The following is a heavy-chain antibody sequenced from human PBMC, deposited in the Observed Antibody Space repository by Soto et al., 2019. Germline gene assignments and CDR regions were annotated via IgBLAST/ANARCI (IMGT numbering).Heavy chain of an antibody. D-gene: IGHD3-3*01. V-gene: IGHV3-23*01. Sequence: GGSLRLSCAASGFTFSSYAMSWVRQAPGKGLEWVSAISGSGGSTYYADSVKGRVTISRDNSKNTLYLQMNSLRAEDTAVYYCAKDVTTFGVGRDYYYGMDVWGQGTTVTVSS. CDR1: GFTFSSYA. CDR2: ISGSGGST. J-gene: IGHJ6*01. CDR3: AKDVTTFGVGRDYYYGMDV.